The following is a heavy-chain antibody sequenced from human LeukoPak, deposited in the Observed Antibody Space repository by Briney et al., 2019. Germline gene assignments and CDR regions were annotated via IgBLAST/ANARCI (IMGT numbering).Heavy chain of an antibody. CDR2: TYYRSKWYN. J-gene: IGHJ6*02. Sequence: SQTLSLTCAISGDSVSSNSAAWTWIRQSPSRGLEWLGRTYYRSKWYNDYAVSVKSRITINPDTSKNQFSLQLNSVTPEDTAVYYCARDGNDSSGYYYYYGMDVWGQGTTVTVSS. D-gene: IGHD3-22*01. CDR1: GDSVSSNSAA. V-gene: IGHV6-1*01. CDR3: ARDGNDSSGYYYYYGMDV.